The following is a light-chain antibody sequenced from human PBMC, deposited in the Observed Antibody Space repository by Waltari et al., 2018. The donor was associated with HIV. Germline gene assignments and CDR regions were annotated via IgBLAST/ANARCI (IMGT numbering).Light chain of an antibody. Sequence: EFVLTQSPGTLSLSPGHRATLSCRASQSVSSSYLAWYQQRPGQAPRLVIYAASSRATGIPDRFSGSGSGTDFTLTISRLEPEDFAVYYCQQYGSSLWTFGQGTKVEAK. J-gene: IGKJ1*01. CDR3: QQYGSSLWT. V-gene: IGKV3-20*01. CDR1: QSVSSSY. CDR2: AAS.